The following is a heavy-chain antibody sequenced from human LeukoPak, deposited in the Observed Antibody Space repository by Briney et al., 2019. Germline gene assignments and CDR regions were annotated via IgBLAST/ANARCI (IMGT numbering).Heavy chain of an antibody. V-gene: IGHV1-2*02. CDR3: ARYHYYGSGSYYPHFDY. Sequence: GASVKVSCKASGYTFTGYYMHWVRQAPGQGLEWMGWINPNSGGTNYAQKFQGRVTMTRDTSISTAYMELSRLRSDDTAVYYCARYHYYGSGSYYPHFDYWGQGTLVTVSS. D-gene: IGHD3-10*01. J-gene: IGHJ4*02. CDR2: INPNSGGT. CDR1: GYTFTGYY.